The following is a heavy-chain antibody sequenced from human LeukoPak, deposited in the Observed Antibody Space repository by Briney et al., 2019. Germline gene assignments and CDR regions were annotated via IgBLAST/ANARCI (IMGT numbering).Heavy chain of an antibody. D-gene: IGHD6-13*01. CDR1: GGSISSYY. CDR3: ARGRAAAGTIWYFDY. J-gene: IGHJ4*02. V-gene: IGHV4-4*07. Sequence: SETLSLTCTVSGGSISSYYWSWIRQPAGKGLEWIGRIYTSGSTNYNPSLKSRVTMSVDTSKNQSSLKLSSVTAADTAVYYCARGRAAAGTIWYFDYWGQGTVVTVSS. CDR2: IYTSGST.